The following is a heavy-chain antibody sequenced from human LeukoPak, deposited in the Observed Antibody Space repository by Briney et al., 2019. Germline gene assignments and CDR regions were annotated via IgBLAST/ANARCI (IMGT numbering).Heavy chain of an antibody. CDR3: AKDNRPYSSGWYVDP. Sequence: GGSLRLSCAASGFTFTSYPMTWVRQAAGKGLEWVSTISATGDRTHYADAVKGRFTISRDNSRITVYLQMTSLRAEDTATYYCAKDNRPYSSGWYVDPWGQGTLVTVSS. J-gene: IGHJ5*02. V-gene: IGHV3-23*01. CDR2: ISATGDRT. D-gene: IGHD6-13*01. CDR1: GFTFTSYP.